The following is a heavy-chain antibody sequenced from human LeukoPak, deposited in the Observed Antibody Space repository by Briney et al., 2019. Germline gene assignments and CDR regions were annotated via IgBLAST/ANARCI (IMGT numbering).Heavy chain of an antibody. CDR1: GYTFTTYA. V-gene: IGHV1-3*01. D-gene: IGHD4-17*01. CDR2: INAGNGNT. Sequence: ASVKVSCKASGYTFTTYAMHWVRQAPGQRLEWMGWINAGNGNTKYSQKFQGRVTITSDTPASTAYMELSSLRSDGTAVYYCERPDYGDTPPRYWGQGTLVTVSS. J-gene: IGHJ4*02. CDR3: ERPDYGDTPPRY.